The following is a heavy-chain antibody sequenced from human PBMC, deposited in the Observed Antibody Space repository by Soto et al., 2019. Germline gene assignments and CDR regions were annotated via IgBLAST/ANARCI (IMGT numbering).Heavy chain of an antibody. J-gene: IGHJ5*02. Sequence: GASVKVSCKASGYTFTSYAMHWVRQAPGQRLEWMGWINAGNGNTKYSQKFQGRVTITRDTSASTAYMELSSLRSEDTAVYYCARVYSSSSTLLGGSPMTWGQGTLVTVSS. CDR1: GYTFTSYA. CDR3: ARVYSSSSTLLGGSPMT. CDR2: INAGNGNT. V-gene: IGHV1-3*01. D-gene: IGHD6-6*01.